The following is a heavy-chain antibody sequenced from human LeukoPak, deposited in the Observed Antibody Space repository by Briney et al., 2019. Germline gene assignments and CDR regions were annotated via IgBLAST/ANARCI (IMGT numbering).Heavy chain of an antibody. CDR3: TADNCGSTSCYAHY. CDR1: GFTFSEFTFSNAW. V-gene: IGHV3-15*01. J-gene: IGHJ4*02. D-gene: IGHD2-2*01. Sequence: GGSLRLSCVASGFTFSEFTFSNAWMSWVRQAPGKGLEWVGRFKSKTDGGATDYAAPVKGRFTISRDVSKTTLFLQMNSPKTEDTAVYYCTADNCGSTSCYAHYWGQGTLVTVSS. CDR2: FKSKTDGGAT.